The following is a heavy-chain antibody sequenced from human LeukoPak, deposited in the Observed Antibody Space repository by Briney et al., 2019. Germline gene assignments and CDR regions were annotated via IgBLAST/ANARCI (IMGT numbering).Heavy chain of an antibody. CDR1: GGSISSYY. D-gene: IGHD6-25*01. CDR3: ARLSGWHDYYYGMDV. J-gene: IGHJ6*02. V-gene: IGHV4-59*01. Sequence: PSETLSLTCTVSGGSISSYYWSWIRQPPGKGLEWIGYIYYSGSTNYNPSLKSRVTISVDTSKNQFSLRLSSVTAADTAMYYCARLSGWHDYYYGMDVWGQGTTVTVSS. CDR2: IYYSGST.